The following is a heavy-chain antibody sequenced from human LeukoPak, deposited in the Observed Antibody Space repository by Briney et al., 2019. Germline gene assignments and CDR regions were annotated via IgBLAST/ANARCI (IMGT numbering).Heavy chain of an antibody. D-gene: IGHD3-22*01. Sequence: GGSLRLSCAASGFTFSSYAMSWVRQAPGKGLEWVSATSGSGGSTYYADSVKGRFTISRDNSKNTLYLQMNSLRAEDTAVYYCAKPDYYDSSGSPYWGQGTLVTVSS. V-gene: IGHV3-23*01. CDR3: AKPDYYDSSGSPY. CDR2: TSGSGGST. J-gene: IGHJ4*02. CDR1: GFTFSSYA.